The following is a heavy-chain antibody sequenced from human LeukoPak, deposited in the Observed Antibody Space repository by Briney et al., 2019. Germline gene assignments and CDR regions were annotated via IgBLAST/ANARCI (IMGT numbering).Heavy chain of an antibody. CDR1: DDSITIYY. Sequence: SETLSLTCTVSDDSITIYYWSWIRQPPGKGLEWIGYIDHTGITNYNPSLNSRVTISRDTSKNHFSLELSSATAADTAVYYCARGEMATIEDAFDIWGQGTMVTVSS. CDR3: ARGEMATIEDAFDI. J-gene: IGHJ3*02. D-gene: IGHD5-24*01. CDR2: IDHTGIT. V-gene: IGHV4-59*01.